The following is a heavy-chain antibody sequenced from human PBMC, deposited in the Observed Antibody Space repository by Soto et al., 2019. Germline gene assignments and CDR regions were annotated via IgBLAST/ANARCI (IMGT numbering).Heavy chain of an antibody. Sequence: QVQLVESGGGVAPSGRSLRLSCAASGFTFSDHDIHWVRQAPGKGLEWLAVISYEGGVKYYADSVKGRFTLSRDNIKSSLFLQMSRRRADDTAIYYWGSDMSRGTTTCGCFYYHGMVVWGPGTGVTVSS. V-gene: IGHV3-30*03. CDR1: GFTFSDHD. CDR2: ISYEGGVK. J-gene: IGHJ6*01. CDR3: GSDMSRGTTTCGCFYYHGMVV. D-gene: IGHD1-1*01.